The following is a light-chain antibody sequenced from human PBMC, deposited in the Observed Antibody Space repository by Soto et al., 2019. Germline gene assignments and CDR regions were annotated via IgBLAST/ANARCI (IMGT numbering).Light chain of an antibody. J-gene: IGKJ1*01. V-gene: IGKV3-15*01. Sequence: EIVMTQSPATLSVSPGERATLSCRASQSVSSNLAWYQQKPGQAPRLLIYGASSRATGIPARFSGSGSGTEFTLTISSLQSEEFAGYYCQQYNNWPRTFGQGTKVEIK. CDR1: QSVSSN. CDR2: GAS. CDR3: QQYNNWPRT.